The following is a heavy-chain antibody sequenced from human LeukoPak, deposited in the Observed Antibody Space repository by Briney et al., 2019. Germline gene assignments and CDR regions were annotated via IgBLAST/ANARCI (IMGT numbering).Heavy chain of an antibody. CDR1: GGSFSSYY. CDR3: EKAVINFGGVVAKGFDC. CDR2: IYYSGST. Sequence: SETLSLTCTVPGGSFSSYYWSWIRQPPGKGLEWIGYIYYSGSTDYNPSLKSRVTMSLDTSKNQFSLNLSSVTAANTAVYYCEKAVINFGGVVAKGFDCWGQGTLVTVSS. D-gene: IGHD3-16*02. J-gene: IGHJ4*02. V-gene: IGHV4-59*01.